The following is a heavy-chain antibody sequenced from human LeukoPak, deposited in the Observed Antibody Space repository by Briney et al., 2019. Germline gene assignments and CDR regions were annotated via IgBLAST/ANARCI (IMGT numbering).Heavy chain of an antibody. J-gene: IGHJ3*02. V-gene: IGHV3-74*01. CDR1: GFSLGYYW. D-gene: IGHD3-22*01. CDR3: AQGYYDSSGYHNAFDI. Sequence: GGSLRLSCAASGFSLGYYWMHWVRQAPGKGLVWVSRINSDGQTTNYADSVKGRFTISRDSARNTVYLHMSSLRAEDTAVYYCAQGYYDSSGYHNAFDIWGQGTMVTVSS. CDR2: INSDGQTT.